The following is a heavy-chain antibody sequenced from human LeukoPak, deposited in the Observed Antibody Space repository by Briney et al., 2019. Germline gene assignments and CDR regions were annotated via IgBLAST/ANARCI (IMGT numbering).Heavy chain of an antibody. V-gene: IGHV1-69*05. CDR3: ARVYGDHQDLKYYFDY. CDR1: GGTFSSYA. CDR2: IIPIFGTA. J-gene: IGHJ4*02. D-gene: IGHD4-17*01. Sequence: SVKVSCKASGGTFSSYAISWVRQAPGQGLEWMGGIIPIFGTANYAQKFQGRVTITTDESTSTAYMELSSLRPEDTAVYYCARVYGDHQDLKYYFDYWGQGTLVTVSS.